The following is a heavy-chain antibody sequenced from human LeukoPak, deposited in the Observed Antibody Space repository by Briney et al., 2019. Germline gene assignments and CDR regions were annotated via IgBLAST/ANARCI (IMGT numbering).Heavy chain of an antibody. Sequence: PGGSLRLSCAASGFTFSSYSMNWVRQAPGKGLEWVSSISSSSSYIYYADSVKGRFTISRDNAKNSLYLQMNSLRAEDTAVYYCARHSGSSGIGAFDIWGQGTMVTVSS. J-gene: IGHJ3*02. V-gene: IGHV3-21*01. CDR1: GFTFSSYS. D-gene: IGHD6-6*01. CDR2: ISSSSSYI. CDR3: ARHSGSSGIGAFDI.